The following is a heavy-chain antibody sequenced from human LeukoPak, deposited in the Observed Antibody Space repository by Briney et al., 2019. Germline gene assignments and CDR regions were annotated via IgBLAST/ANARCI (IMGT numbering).Heavy chain of an antibody. J-gene: IGHJ3*02. V-gene: IGHV4-59*01. CDR3: ARFKGNYGDYPDAFDI. CDR1: GGSISSYY. CDR2: IYYSGST. D-gene: IGHD4-17*01. Sequence: PSETRSLTCTVSGGSISSYYWSWIRQPPGKGPEWIGYIYYSGSTNYNPALKSRVTISVDTSKNQFSLKLSSVTAADSAVYYCARFKGNYGDYPDAFDIWGQGTMVTVSS.